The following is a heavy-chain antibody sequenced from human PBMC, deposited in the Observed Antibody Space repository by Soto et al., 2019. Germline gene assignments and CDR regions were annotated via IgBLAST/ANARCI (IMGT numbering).Heavy chain of an antibody. V-gene: IGHV3-7*01. CDR2: IKEDGSEK. Sequence: GGSLRLSCAASGFTFRNHWMSWVRQAPGKGLEWVANIKEDGSEKYYMDSVKGRFTISRDNAKNSLYLQMNSLRAEDTAVYYCARGYLEGGQGTLVTVSS. D-gene: IGHD3-16*02. CDR1: GFTFRNHW. J-gene: IGHJ4*02. CDR3: ARGYLE.